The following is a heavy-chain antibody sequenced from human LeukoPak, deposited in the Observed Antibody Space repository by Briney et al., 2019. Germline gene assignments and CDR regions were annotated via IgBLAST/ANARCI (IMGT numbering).Heavy chain of an antibody. V-gene: IGHV1-69*13. D-gene: IGHD3-22*01. CDR1: GGTVSRYP. J-gene: IGHJ4*02. CDR2: IIPIFGTA. Sequence: ASVKVSCKASGGTVSRYPISWVRQAPGQGLEWMGGIIPIFGTANYAQKFQGRVTITADESTSTAYMELSSLRSEDTAVYYCATDYYYDSSGSYYTVDYWGQGTLVTVSS. CDR3: ATDYYYDSSGSYYTVDY.